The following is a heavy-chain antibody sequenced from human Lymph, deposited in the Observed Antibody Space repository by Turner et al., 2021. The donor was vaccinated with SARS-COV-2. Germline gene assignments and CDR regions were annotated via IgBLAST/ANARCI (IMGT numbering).Heavy chain of an antibody. V-gene: IGHV1-69*10. J-gene: IGHJ6*02. CDR2: IIPMLGIA. CDR1: GGTFSSSA. CDR3: ARIVAPGMGGGVYYYYYGMDV. D-gene: IGHD6-13*01. Sequence: QVQLVQSGAEVKKPGSSVKVSCKASGGTFSSSAISWGRQAPGQGLGWMGGIIPMLGIANYAQKFQGRVTITAEKSTSTAYMELGSLRCEDTAVYYCARIVAPGMGGGVYYYYYGMDVWGQGTTVTVSS.